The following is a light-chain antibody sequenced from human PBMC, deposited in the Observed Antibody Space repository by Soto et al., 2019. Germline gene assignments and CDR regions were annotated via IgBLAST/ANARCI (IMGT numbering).Light chain of an antibody. CDR1: SSDVGSYHL. V-gene: IGLV2-23*02. Sequence: QSALTQPASVSGSPGQSITISCTGTSSDVGSYHLVSWYQQHPGKAPKLMIYAVSKRPSGVSNRFSGSKSGNTASLTISGLQAEDEADYYCCSYAGRSYVFGTGTNVTVL. CDR2: AVS. J-gene: IGLJ1*01. CDR3: CSYAGRSYV.